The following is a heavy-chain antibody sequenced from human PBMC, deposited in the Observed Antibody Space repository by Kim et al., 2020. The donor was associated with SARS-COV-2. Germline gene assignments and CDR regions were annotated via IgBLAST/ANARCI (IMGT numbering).Heavy chain of an antibody. CDR1: GYTFTSYG. CDR2: ISAYNGNT. V-gene: IGHV1-18*01. Sequence: ASVKVSCKASGYTFTSYGISWVRQAPGQGLEWMGWISAYNGNTNYAQKLQGRVTMTTDTSTSTAYMELRSLRSDDTAVYYCARAHSLGSPAAIVLGFYYYYMDVWGKGTTVTVSS. J-gene: IGHJ6*03. CDR3: ARAHSLGSPAAIVLGFYYYYMDV. D-gene: IGHD2-2*01.